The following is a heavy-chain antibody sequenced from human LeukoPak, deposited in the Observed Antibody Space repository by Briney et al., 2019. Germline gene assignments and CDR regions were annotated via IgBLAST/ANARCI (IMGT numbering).Heavy chain of an antibody. CDR1: GGSISSSNYY. J-gene: IGHJ4*02. Sequence: SETLSLTCTVSGGSISSSNYYWGWIRQPPGKGLEWIGSIHYSGSTYYNASLQSRVTISVDTSKNQFSLKLSSVTAADTAVYYCARHVTSGYSSGWYHDYWGQGTLVTVSS. V-gene: IGHV4-39*01. D-gene: IGHD6-19*01. CDR3: ARHVTSGYSSGWYHDY. CDR2: IHYSGST.